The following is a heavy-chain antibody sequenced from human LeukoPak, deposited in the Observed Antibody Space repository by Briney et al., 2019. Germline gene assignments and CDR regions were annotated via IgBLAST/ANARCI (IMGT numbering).Heavy chain of an antibody. J-gene: IGHJ4*02. V-gene: IGHV3-15*01. CDR3: TTVRITVTPPPYYFDY. Sequence: GGSLRLSCAASGFTFSDAWMSWVRQAPGKGLEWVGRIKSKTDGGTTDYAAPVKGRFTISRDDSKNTLYLQMSSLKTEDTAVYYCTTVRITVTPPPYYFDYWGQGTLVTVSS. CDR1: GFTFSDAW. CDR2: IKSKTDGGTT. D-gene: IGHD4-11*01.